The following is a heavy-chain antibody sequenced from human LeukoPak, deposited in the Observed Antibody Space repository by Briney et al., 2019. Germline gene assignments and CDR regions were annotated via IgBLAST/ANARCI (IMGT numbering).Heavy chain of an antibody. Sequence: GGSLRLSCAASGFTFSSYAMSWVRQAPGKGLEWVSAFSGSGGSTYYADSVKGRFTISRDNSKNTLYLQMNSLRAEDTALYYCAKDIEAYYGSGSYIDHWGQGALVTVSS. CDR1: GFTFSSYA. CDR3: AKDIEAYYGSGSYIDH. CDR2: FSGSGGST. J-gene: IGHJ4*02. D-gene: IGHD3-10*01. V-gene: IGHV3-23*01.